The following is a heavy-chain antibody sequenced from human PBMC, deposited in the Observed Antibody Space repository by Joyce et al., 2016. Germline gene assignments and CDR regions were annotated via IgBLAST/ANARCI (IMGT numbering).Heavy chain of an antibody. CDR1: GFTFGDYA. CDR2: IRSKAYGGTT. V-gene: IGHV3-49*04. CDR3: TRACGGSCFDY. Sequence: EVQLVESGGGLVQPGRSLRLSCTGSGFTFGDYAMSWVRQAPGKGREWVGFIRSKAYGGTTEYAASVKGRFTISRDDSKSIAYLQMNSLKTEDTAVYYCTRACGGSCFDYWGQGTLVTVSS. D-gene: IGHD2-15*01. J-gene: IGHJ4*02.